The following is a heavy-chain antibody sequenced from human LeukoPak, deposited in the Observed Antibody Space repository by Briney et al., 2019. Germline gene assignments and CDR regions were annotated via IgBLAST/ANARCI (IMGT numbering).Heavy chain of an antibody. CDR1: GFTVSTYY. V-gene: IGHV3-53*01. Sequence: GGSLRLSCAASGFTVSTYYMTWVRQAPGKGLEGVSVIYSGGSTYYADSVKGRFTVSRDNSKNTLYLQMNSLRAEDTAMYYCARGLGYCTSTTCLLPFDYWGQGTLVTVSS. D-gene: IGHD2-2*01. CDR2: IYSGGST. CDR3: ARGLGYCTSTTCLLPFDY. J-gene: IGHJ4*02.